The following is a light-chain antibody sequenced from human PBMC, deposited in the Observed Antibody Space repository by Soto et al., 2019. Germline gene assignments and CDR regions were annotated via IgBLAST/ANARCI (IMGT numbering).Light chain of an antibody. CDR3: QSYDSSLSGSV. CDR1: SSNIGAGYD. J-gene: IGLJ2*01. CDR2: GNS. Sequence: QSVLTQPTSVSGAPGQRVTISCTGSSSNIGAGYDVHWYQQLPGTAPKLLIYGNSNRPSGVPDRFSGSKSGTSASLAITGLQAEDGADYYCQSYDSSLSGSVFGGGTQLTVL. V-gene: IGLV1-40*01.